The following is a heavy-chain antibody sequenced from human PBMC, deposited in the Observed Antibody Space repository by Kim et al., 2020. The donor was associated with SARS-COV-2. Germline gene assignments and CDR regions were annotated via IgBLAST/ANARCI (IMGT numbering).Heavy chain of an antibody. Sequence: GRFTISRDNSKNTLYLQMNSLRAEDTAVYYCAMGSCSGGSCYPWYYGMDVWGQGTTVTVSS. D-gene: IGHD2-15*01. CDR3: AMGSCSGGSCYPWYYGMDV. V-gene: IGHV3-30*03. J-gene: IGHJ6*02.